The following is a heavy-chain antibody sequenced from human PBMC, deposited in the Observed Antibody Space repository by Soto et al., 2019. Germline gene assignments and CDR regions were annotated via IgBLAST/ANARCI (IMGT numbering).Heavy chain of an antibody. J-gene: IGHJ4*02. Sequence: QITLKASGPPPVKPTQTLTLTCTFSGISLSTTGVGAGWIRQPPGTAREWLALIYWDDDRRYSPSLRSRLTITKDTSNSQAVLTMTNMDPIDTAAYYCAYASPVTTGADDWGQGSLVAVSS. CDR1: GISLSTTGVG. V-gene: IGHV2-5*02. CDR2: IYWDDDR. CDR3: AYASPVTTGADD. D-gene: IGHD4-17*01.